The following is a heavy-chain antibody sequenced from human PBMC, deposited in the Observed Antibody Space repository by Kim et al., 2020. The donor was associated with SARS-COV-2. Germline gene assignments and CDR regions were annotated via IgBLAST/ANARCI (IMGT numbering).Heavy chain of an antibody. V-gene: IGHV4-59*13. D-gene: IGHD4-17*01. CDR1: GDSISSNY. J-gene: IGHJ4*02. Sequence: SETLSLTCTVSGDSISSNYWSWIRQPPGKGLEWIGYIYSSGSTNYNPSLESRVTISIDTSKNQFSLKLSSVTAADTAVYYCARHDDYGDYPYYWGQGTLVTVSS. CDR3: ARHDDYGDYPYY. CDR2: IYSSGST.